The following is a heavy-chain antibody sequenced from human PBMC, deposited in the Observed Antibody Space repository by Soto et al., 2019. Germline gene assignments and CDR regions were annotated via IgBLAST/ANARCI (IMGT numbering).Heavy chain of an antibody. J-gene: IGHJ6*01. V-gene: IGHV1-46*03. CDR2: INPSGGST. Sequence: ASVKVSCKASGYTFTSYYMHWVRQAPGQGLEWMGIINPSGGSTSYAQKFQGRVTMTRDTSTSTVYMELSSLRSEDTAVYYCARTRDTAMGDYYYCGMDVWGQGTTVTVSS. CDR3: ARTRDTAMGDYYYCGMDV. CDR1: GYTFTSYY. D-gene: IGHD5-18*01.